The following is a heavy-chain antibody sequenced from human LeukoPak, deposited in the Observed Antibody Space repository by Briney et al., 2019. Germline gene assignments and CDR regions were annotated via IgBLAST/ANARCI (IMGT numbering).Heavy chain of an antibody. J-gene: IGHJ4*02. CDR1: GGTFSSYA. CDR3: ARGYCSSPSCYEGFNY. V-gene: IGHV1-69*06. Sequence: SVKVSCKASGGTFSSYAISWVRQAPGQGLEWMGGIIPIFGTANYAQKFQGRVTITADKSTSTAYMELSSLRSEDTAVYYCARGYCSSPSCYEGFNYWGQGTLVTVSS. D-gene: IGHD2-2*01. CDR2: IIPIFGTA.